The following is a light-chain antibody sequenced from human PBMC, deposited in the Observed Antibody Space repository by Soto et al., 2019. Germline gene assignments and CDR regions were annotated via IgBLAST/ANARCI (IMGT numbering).Light chain of an antibody. V-gene: IGKV1-33*01. Sequence: DIQMTQSPSSLSASVGDRVTIICQASQDITNYLNWYQQKPGKAPKLLIHDSSYLETGVPSRFSGSGSGTYFSFTISSLQPEDIATYYCQQYDTLPLTFGQGTRLEIK. J-gene: IGKJ5*01. CDR3: QQYDTLPLT. CDR1: QDITNY. CDR2: DSS.